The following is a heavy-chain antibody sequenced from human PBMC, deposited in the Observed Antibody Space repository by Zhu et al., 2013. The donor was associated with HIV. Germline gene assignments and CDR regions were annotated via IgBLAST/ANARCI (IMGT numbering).Heavy chain of an antibody. D-gene: IGHD3-10*01. V-gene: IGHV1-2*02. CDR3: ARLGFGELLKGFDY. J-gene: IGHJ4*02. CDR2: ISPNSGGT. Sequence: QVQLVQSGAEVKKPGASVKVSCKASGYTFTDYYIHWVRQAPGQGLEWMGWISPNSGGTKFAQKFQGRVTMTRDTSISTAYMELSRLRSDDTAVYYCARLGFGELLKGFDYWGQGTLVTVSS. CDR1: GYTFTDYY.